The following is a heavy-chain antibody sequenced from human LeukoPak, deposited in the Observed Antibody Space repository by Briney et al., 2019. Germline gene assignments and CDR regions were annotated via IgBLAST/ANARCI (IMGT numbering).Heavy chain of an antibody. CDR1: GGSISPYY. CDR2: IHYNGDT. D-gene: IGHD6-6*01. Sequence: SETLSLTCSVSGGSISPYYWNWLRQPPGKGLEWIGSIHYNGDTNYNPSLKSRVTISIDTSKKQFSLKLSSVIVADTAVYYCARGESRYSSSSDFDYWGQGILVTVSS. V-gene: IGHV4-59*01. CDR3: ARGESRYSSSSDFDY. J-gene: IGHJ4*02.